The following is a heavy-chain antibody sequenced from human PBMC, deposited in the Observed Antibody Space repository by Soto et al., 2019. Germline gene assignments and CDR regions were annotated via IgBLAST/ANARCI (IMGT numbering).Heavy chain of an antibody. CDR3: AREKDIVATIGAFDI. J-gene: IGHJ3*02. V-gene: IGHV3-33*01. Sequence: GGSLRLSCAASGFTFSSYGMHWVRQAPGKGLEWVAVIWYDGSNKYYADSVKGRFTISRDNSKNTLYLQMNSLRAEDTAVYYCAREKDIVATIGAFDIWGQGTMVTVSS. CDR1: GFTFSSYG. D-gene: IGHD5-12*01. CDR2: IWYDGSNK.